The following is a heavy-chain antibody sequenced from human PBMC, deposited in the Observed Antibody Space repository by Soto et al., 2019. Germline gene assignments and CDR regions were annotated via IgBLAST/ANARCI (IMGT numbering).Heavy chain of an antibody. V-gene: IGHV3-48*01. CDR2: ISSSSSTI. CDR1: GVTFSSYS. J-gene: IGHJ6*02. Sequence: GRSLRLSYAASGVTFSSYSMNWVRQAPGKGLEWVSYISSSSSTIYYADSVKGRFTISRDNSKNTLYLQMNSLRAEDTAVYYCARDIARTGTTSLPSYYGMDVWGQGTTVTVSS. D-gene: IGHD1-7*01. CDR3: ARDIARTGTTSLPSYYGMDV.